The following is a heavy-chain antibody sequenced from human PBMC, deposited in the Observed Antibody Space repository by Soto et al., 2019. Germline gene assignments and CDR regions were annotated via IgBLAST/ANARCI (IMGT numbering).Heavy chain of an antibody. D-gene: IGHD3-22*01. Sequence: QVQLVESGGGLVKPGGSLRLSCAASGFTFRDYYMSWIRQAPGKGLEWVSYIGSSGSSIYYADSVKGRFTISRDNAKNSLYLQMNSLRAEDTAVYYCARIDSSAYYVDYWGQGTLFTVSS. V-gene: IGHV3-11*01. CDR2: IGSSGSSI. J-gene: IGHJ4*02. CDR3: ARIDSSAYYVDY. CDR1: GFTFRDYY.